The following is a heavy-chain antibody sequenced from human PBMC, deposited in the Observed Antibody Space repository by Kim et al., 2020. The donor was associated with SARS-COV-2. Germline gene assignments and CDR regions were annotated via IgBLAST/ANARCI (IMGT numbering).Heavy chain of an antibody. J-gene: IGHJ4*02. D-gene: IGHD3-22*01. V-gene: IGHV3-66*01. CDR3: ARGYYDSSGVFDY. Sequence: YADSVKGRFTIARDNSKNTLYLQMNSLRAEDTAVYYCARGYYDSSGVFDYWGQGTLVTVSS.